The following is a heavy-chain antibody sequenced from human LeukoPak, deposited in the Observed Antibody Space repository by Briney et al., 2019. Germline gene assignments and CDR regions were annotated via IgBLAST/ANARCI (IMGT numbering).Heavy chain of an antibody. V-gene: IGHV1-69*04. Sequence: SVKVSCKASGGTFSSYAISWVRQAPGQGLEWMGRIIPILGIANYAQKFQGRVTITADKSTSTAYMELSSLRSEDTAVYYCARGELYYYGSGSYLPDYWGQGTLVTVSP. CDR1: GGTFSSYA. CDR2: IIPILGIA. D-gene: IGHD3-10*01. J-gene: IGHJ4*02. CDR3: ARGELYYYGSGSYLPDY.